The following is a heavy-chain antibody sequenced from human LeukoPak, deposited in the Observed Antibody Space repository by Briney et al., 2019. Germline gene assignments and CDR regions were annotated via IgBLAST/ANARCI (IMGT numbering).Heavy chain of an antibody. CDR2: IYYSGRT. CDR1: GGSISSSSYY. Sequence: SETLSLTCTVSGGSISSSSYYWGWIRQPPGKGLEWIGRIYYSGRTYYNPSLKSRVTISVDTSKNQFSLKLSSVTAADTAVYYCARPRDPGNWFDPWGQGTLVTVSS. CDR3: ARPRDPGNWFDP. J-gene: IGHJ5*02. V-gene: IGHV4-39*01.